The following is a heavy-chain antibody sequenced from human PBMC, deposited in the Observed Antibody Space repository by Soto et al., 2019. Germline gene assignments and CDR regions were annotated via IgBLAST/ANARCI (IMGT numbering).Heavy chain of an antibody. Sequence: GGSLRLSCAASGFTFSSYAMSWVRQAPGKGLEWVSAISGSGGSTYYADSVKGRFTISRDNSKNTLYLQMNSLRAEDTAVYYCAKRPLLAKQGGYFEYWGQGTRVTVSS. CDR3: AKRPLLAKQGGYFEY. J-gene: IGHJ4*02. CDR1: GFTFSSYA. CDR2: ISGSGGST. D-gene: IGHD2-15*01. V-gene: IGHV3-23*01.